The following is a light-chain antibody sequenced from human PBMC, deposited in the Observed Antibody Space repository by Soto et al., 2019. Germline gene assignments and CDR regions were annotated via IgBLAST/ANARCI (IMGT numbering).Light chain of an antibody. CDR2: GAS. CDR1: QSVSIN. Sequence: EIVMTQSPATLSVSPGERATLSCRASQSVSINLAWYQQRPGQAPRLLIYGASTRATGIPARFSGSGSGTDFTLTISGLEPEDFAVYYCHQYGTSPYTFGQGTKVDIK. CDR3: HQYGTSPYT. J-gene: IGKJ2*01. V-gene: IGKV3-15*01.